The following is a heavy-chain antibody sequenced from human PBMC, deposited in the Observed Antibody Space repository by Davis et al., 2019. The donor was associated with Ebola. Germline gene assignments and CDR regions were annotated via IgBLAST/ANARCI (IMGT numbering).Heavy chain of an antibody. V-gene: IGHV1-8*01. CDR3: ARYLAALGLFDY. J-gene: IGHJ4*02. CDR1: GYTFTSYD. CDR2: MNPNSGNT. Sequence: ASVQVSCKASGYTFTSYDINWVRQATGQGLEWMGWMNPNSGNTGYAQKFQGRVTMTRNNSISTAYMELSSLRSEDTAVYYCARYLAALGLFDYWGQGTLVTVSS. D-gene: IGHD6-6*01.